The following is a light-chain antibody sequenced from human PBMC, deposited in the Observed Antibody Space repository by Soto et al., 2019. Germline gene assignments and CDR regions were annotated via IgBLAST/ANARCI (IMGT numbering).Light chain of an antibody. V-gene: IGLV2-23*01. CDR1: SSDIGSYDL. J-gene: IGLJ2*01. Sequence: QSALTQPASVSGSPGQSITISCTGTSSDIGSYDLVSWYQQHPGKAPKLMIYEDYKWPSGVSNRFSGSKSGYTASLTISGLQAEDEADYYCCSYAGSSTLVFGGGTKVTVL. CDR2: EDY. CDR3: CSYAGSSTLV.